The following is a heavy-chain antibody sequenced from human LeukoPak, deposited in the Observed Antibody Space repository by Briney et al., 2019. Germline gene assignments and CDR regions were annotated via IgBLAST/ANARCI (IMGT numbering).Heavy chain of an antibody. CDR2: ISTSGST. CDR1: GGSISSYY. CDR3: AIGIAAAANGWFDP. Sequence: PSETLSLTCTVSGGSISSYYWSWIRQPAGKGLEWIGRISTSGSTNYITSLKSRVTMSVDTSKNQISLKLSSVTAADTAVYYCAIGIAAAANGWFDPWGQGTLVTVSS. J-gene: IGHJ5*02. D-gene: IGHD6-13*01. V-gene: IGHV4-4*07.